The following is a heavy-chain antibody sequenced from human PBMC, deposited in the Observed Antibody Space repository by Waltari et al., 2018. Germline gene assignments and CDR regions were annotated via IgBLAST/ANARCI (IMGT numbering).Heavy chain of an antibody. D-gene: IGHD2-2*01. CDR3: SRVVPAAIAKYYGMDV. CDR1: GVRLRHYY. Sequence: EVQVVESGGALVQPGGSLRLSCAVSGVRLRHYYRDWVRQAPGKGLEWICRTRNRANSYVAQYAASVKGRFTISRDDSENSVYLQMDSLTTEDTAVYYCSRVVPAAIAKYYGMDVWGQGTTVTVSS. CDR2: TRNRANSYVA. J-gene: IGHJ6*02. V-gene: IGHV3-72*01.